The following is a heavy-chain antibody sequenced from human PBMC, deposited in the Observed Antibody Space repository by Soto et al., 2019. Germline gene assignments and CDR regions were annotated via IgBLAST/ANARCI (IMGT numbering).Heavy chain of an antibody. Sequence: PSETLSLTCTVSGGSISSYYWSWIRQPPGKGLEWIGYIYYRGSTNYNPSLKSRVTISVDTSKNQFSLKLSSVTAADTAVYYCGGGVMVRGVLYKINSRHYGMDVWGRGTTVTVSS. CDR3: GGGVMVRGVLYKINSRHYGMDV. J-gene: IGHJ6*02. D-gene: IGHD3-10*01. CDR1: GGSISSYY. CDR2: IYYRGST. V-gene: IGHV4-59*01.